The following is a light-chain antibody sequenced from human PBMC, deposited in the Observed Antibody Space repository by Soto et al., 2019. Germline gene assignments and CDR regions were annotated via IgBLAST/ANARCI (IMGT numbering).Light chain of an antibody. CDR1: QSISSW. CDR2: DAS. V-gene: IGKV1-5*01. Sequence: DIHVTQSRSTLSASVGDRVTITCRASQSISSWLAWYQQKPGKAPKLLIYDASSLESGVPSRFSGSGSGTEFTLTISSLQPDDFGTYYCQQYNSFWTFGQGTKVDIK. CDR3: QQYNSFWT. J-gene: IGKJ1*01.